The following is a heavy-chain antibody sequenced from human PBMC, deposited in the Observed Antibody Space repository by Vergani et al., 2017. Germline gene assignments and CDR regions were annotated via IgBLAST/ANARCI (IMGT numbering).Heavy chain of an antibody. CDR1: GFTFNIYA. V-gene: IGHV3-23*01. CDR2: ITYNVGRT. J-gene: IGHJ4*02. Sequence: EVRLLESRGGLVQPGGSLRHSCAASGFTFNIYAMSWVRQAPGKGLEWVSTITYNVGRTYYADSVTGRFTISRDNSKNTLFLQLKTVRAEDTGVYYCAKDYNIMGALHYWGQGTLVAVSS. CDR3: AKDYNIMGALHY. D-gene: IGHD5-12*01.